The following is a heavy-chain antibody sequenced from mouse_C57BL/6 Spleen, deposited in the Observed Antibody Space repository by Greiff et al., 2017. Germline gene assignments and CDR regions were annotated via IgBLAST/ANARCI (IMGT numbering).Heavy chain of an antibody. Sequence: EVMLVESGPGLAKPSQTLSLTSDYWNWIRKFPGNKLEYMGYISYSGSTYYNPSLKSRISITRDTSKNQYYLQLNSVTTEDTATYYCARERDDYWYFDVWGTGTTVTVSS. CDR3: ARERDDYWYFDV. CDR1: SDY. V-gene: IGHV3-8*01. CDR2: ISYSGST. J-gene: IGHJ1*03. D-gene: IGHD2-3*01.